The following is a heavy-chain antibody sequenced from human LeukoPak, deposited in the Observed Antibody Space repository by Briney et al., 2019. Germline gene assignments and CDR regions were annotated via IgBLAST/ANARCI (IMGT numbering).Heavy chain of an antibody. V-gene: IGHV3-30*18. CDR1: GFTFSSYG. Sequence: GGSLRLSCAASGFTFSSYGMHWVRQAPGKGLEWGAVISYDGNNKYYADSVKGRFTISRDNPKNTLFLQMNSLRAEDTALYYCAKGRLAAAFTRGEDYWGQGTLVTVSS. CDR3: AKGRLAAAFTRGEDY. J-gene: IGHJ4*02. CDR2: ISYDGNNK. D-gene: IGHD6-13*01.